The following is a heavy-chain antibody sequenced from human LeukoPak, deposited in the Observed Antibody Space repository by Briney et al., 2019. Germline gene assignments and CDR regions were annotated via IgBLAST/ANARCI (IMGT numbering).Heavy chain of an antibody. V-gene: IGHV3-74*01. D-gene: IGHD1-1*01. CDR1: GGSISSSSYY. CDR3: AREILEPGKTHEY. CDR2: INNDGTAT. Sequence: ETLSLTCTVSGGSISSSSYYWGWIRQAPGKGLVWVSRINNDGTATFFADSVKGRFTISRDNAKNTLYLQMDSLRAEDTAMYYCAREILEPGKTHEYWGQGTLVTVSS. J-gene: IGHJ4*02.